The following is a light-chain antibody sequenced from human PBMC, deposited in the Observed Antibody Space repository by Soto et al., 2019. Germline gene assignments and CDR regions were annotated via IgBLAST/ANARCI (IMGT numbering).Light chain of an antibody. V-gene: IGLV1-40*01. CDR3: QSYDSSLSGSKV. J-gene: IGLJ1*01. Sequence: QSLLTQAHSVSGAPGQRVTISCTGTISNIGAGFDVHWYQQFPGTAPKVLIYDNTNRPPAVPDRFSASKSGTSASLAISGLQAEDEADYYCQSYDSSLSGSKVFGTGTKVTVL. CDR1: ISNIGAGFD. CDR2: DNT.